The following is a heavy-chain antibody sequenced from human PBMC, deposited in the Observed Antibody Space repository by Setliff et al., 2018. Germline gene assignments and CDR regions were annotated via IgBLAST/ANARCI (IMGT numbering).Heavy chain of an antibody. CDR3: ARGKERITMIVVVTSGAFDI. V-gene: IGHV4-61*09. CDR1: GDSISSGSYY. D-gene: IGHD3-22*01. Sequence: SSETLSLTCTVSGDSISSGSYYWTWIRQPAGKGLEWIGHFHTGGSTNYNRSLRSRVSISVDTSKNQFSLKLSSVTAADTAVYYCARGKERITMIVVVTSGAFDIWGQGTMVTVSS. J-gene: IGHJ3*02. CDR2: FHTGGST.